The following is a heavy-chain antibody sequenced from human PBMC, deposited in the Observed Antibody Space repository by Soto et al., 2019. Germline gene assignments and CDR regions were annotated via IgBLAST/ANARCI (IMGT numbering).Heavy chain of an antibody. CDR1: GGSISSGGYS. CDR2: IYHSGST. V-gene: IGHV4-30-2*01. Sequence: QLQLQESGSGLVKPSQTLSLTCAVSGGSISSGGYSWSWIRQPPGKGLEWIAYIYHSGSTYYNPSLQSPVTISVDRSKNHFSLELSSMTAADPAVYYCARVPFPWGQGTLVTVSS. J-gene: IGHJ5*02. CDR3: ARVPFP.